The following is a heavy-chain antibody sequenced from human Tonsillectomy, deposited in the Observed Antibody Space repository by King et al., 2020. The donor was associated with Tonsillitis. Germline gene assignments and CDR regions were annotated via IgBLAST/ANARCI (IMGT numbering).Heavy chain of an antibody. Sequence: VQLQQWGAGLLKPSATLSLTCAVYGGSFSGYYWSWIRQPPGKGLEWIGEINHSGSTSYNPSLKSRVTISADTSKNQFSLKLSSVTAADTAVYYCARGLWFGESWGQGTLVTVSS. CDR2: INHSGST. CDR1: GGSFSGYY. V-gene: IGHV4-34*01. CDR3: ARGLWFGES. D-gene: IGHD3-10*01. J-gene: IGHJ4*02.